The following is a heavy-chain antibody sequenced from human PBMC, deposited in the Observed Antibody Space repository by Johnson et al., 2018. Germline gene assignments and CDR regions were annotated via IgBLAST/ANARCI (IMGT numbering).Heavy chain of an antibody. CDR3: AASYCSGGACFYYYYYMDV. CDR2: ISSSGRTI. V-gene: IGHV3-48*02. CDR1: AITFSGYS. Sequence: VQLVESGGGLVQXGGSLRLSCAASAITFSGYSMNWVRQAPGKGLEWVSYISSSGRTIYYADSVKGRFTISRDNAKNSLYLQMNSLRDEDTAVYYCAASYCSGGACFYYYYYMDVWGQGTTVTVSS. J-gene: IGHJ6*02. D-gene: IGHD2-15*01.